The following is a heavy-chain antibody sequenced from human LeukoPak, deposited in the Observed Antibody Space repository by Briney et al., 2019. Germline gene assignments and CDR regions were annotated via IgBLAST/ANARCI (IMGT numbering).Heavy chain of an antibody. Sequence: GGSLRLSCAASGFTFSSYAMSWVRQAPGKGLEWVSAISGSGGSTYYADSVKGRFTISRDNAKNSLYLQMNSLRAEDTAVYYCARGLPYGSGSYYNFWGQGTLVTVSS. CDR1: GFTFSSYA. CDR2: ISGSGGST. V-gene: IGHV3-23*01. CDR3: ARGLPYGSGSYYNF. D-gene: IGHD3-10*01. J-gene: IGHJ4*02.